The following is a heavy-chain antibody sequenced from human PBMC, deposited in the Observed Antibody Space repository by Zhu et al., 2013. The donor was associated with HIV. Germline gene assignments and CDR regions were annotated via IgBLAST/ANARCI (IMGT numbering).Heavy chain of an antibody. V-gene: IGHV1-18*01. D-gene: IGHD6-6*01. CDR2: ISAHDPDT. CDR3: ASRSGDSSLGIYYYYGMDV. Sequence: QVQLVQSGGEVKKPGASVKVSCKASGYTFNNYGISWVRQAPGQGLEWMGWISAHDPDTNYAQKFQGRVTVTTDTSTSTAYMELRSLRSDDTAVYYCASRSGDSSLGIYYYYGMDVWGRREPTVTVSS. J-gene: IGHJ6*02. CDR1: GYTFNNYG.